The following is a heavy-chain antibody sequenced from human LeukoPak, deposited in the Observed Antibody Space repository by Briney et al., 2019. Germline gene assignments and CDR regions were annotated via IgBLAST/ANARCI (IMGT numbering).Heavy chain of an antibody. CDR2: MNPNSGNT. CDR1: GYTFTSYD. CDR3: ARGPNYYDSSGYYYLDY. V-gene: IGHV1-8*03. Sequence: ASVKVSCKASGYTFTSYDINSVRQATGQGLEWMGWMNPNSGNTGYAQKFQGRVTITRNTSISTAYMELSSLRSEDTAVYYCARGPNYYDSSGYYYLDYWGQGTLVTVSS. D-gene: IGHD3-22*01. J-gene: IGHJ4*02.